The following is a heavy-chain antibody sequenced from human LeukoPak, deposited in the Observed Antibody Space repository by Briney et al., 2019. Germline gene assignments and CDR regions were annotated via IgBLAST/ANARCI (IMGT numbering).Heavy chain of an antibody. J-gene: IGHJ3*02. CDR2: IYSGGST. CDR3: ASYVDWNDREVFDI. CDR1: GFAVSSNY. D-gene: IGHD1-1*01. V-gene: IGHV3-66*01. Sequence: GGSLRLSCAASGFAVSSNYMSWVRQAPGKGLEWVSVIYSGGSTYYADSVKGRFTISRDNSKNTLYLQMNSLRAEDTAVYYCASYVDWNDREVFDIWGQETMVTVSS.